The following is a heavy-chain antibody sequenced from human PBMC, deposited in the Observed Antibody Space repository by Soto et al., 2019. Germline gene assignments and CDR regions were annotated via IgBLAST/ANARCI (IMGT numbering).Heavy chain of an antibody. Sequence: EVQLVESGGGLVQPGGSLRLSCAASGFTFSIYWMHWVRQAPGTGLVWVSRINSDGSSTSYADSVKGRFTISRDNAKNTLYLQMNSLRAEDTAVYYCARVRAAAGKPNPDSWGQGTLVSVSS. CDR3: ARVRAAAGKPNPDS. V-gene: IGHV3-74*01. J-gene: IGHJ1*01. CDR2: INSDGSST. D-gene: IGHD6-13*01. CDR1: GFTFSIYW.